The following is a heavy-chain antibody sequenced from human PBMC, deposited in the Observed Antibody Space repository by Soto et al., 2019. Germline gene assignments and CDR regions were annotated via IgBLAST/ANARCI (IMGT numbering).Heavy chain of an antibody. CDR2: IWYDGSNK. J-gene: IGHJ4*02. CDR1: GFTFSSYG. V-gene: IGHV3-33*01. Sequence: LRLSCAASGFTFSSYGMHWVRQAPGKGLEWVAVIWYDGSNKYYADSVKGRFTISRDNSKNTLYLQMNSLRAEDTAVYYCARGDSSPNQPFDYWGQGTLVTVSS. D-gene: IGHD6-13*01. CDR3: ARGDSSPNQPFDY.